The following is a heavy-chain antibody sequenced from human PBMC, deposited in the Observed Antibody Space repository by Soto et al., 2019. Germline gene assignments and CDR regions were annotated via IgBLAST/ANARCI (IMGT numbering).Heavy chain of an antibody. J-gene: IGHJ4*02. V-gene: IGHV4-34*04. CDR1: GGSFSGYY. CDR2: INHSGST. D-gene: IGHD5-18*01. Sequence: QVQLQQWGAGLLKPSETLSLTCAVYGGSFSGYYWSWIRQPPGKGLAWIGEINHSGSTNDNPSLKSRATISVDTSKNQFYLKLSSVTAADTAVYYCARGQTVDTAMPHGYYFDYWGQGTLVTVSS. CDR3: ARGQTVDTAMPHGYYFDY.